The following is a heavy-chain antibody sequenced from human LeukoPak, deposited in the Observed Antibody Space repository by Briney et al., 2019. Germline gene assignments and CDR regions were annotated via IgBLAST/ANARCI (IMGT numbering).Heavy chain of an antibody. CDR2: ISGSGGST. CDR3: AKPAHYSGSYWGNYYYYYYMDV. Sequence: GGSLRLSCAASGFTFSSYAMSWVRQAPGKGLEWVSAISGSGGSTYYADSVKGRFTISRDDSKNTLYLQMNSLRAEDTAVYYCAKPAHYSGSYWGNYYYYYYMDVWGKGTTVTVSS. D-gene: IGHD1-26*01. V-gene: IGHV3-23*01. CDR1: GFTFSSYA. J-gene: IGHJ6*03.